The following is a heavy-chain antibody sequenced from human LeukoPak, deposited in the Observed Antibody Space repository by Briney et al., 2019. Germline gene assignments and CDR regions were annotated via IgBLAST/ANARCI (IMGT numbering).Heavy chain of an antibody. CDR1: GYSFTSYY. CDR2: INPTAGST. D-gene: IGHD1-14*01. CDR3: AGGDNPYYFDY. J-gene: IGHJ4*02. Sequence: GASVKVSCKASGYSFTSYYINWVRQAPGQGLEWMAIINPTAGSTSYVQRFQGRVTMTSDTSTSTVYMELTSLRSEDTAVYYCAGGDNPYYFDYWGQGTLVTVSS. V-gene: IGHV1-46*01.